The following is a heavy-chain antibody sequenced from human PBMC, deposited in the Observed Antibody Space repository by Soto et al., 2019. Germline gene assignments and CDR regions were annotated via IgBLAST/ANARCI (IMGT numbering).Heavy chain of an antibody. J-gene: IGHJ5*02. D-gene: IGHD4-17*01. CDR3: ASDYGDYELWFDP. CDR1: GFTFSSYS. CDR2: ISSSSSYI. V-gene: IGHV3-21*01. Sequence: GGSLRLSCAASGFTFSSYSMNWVRQAPGKGLEWVSSISSSSSYIYYADSVKGRFTISRDNAKNSLYLQMNSLRAEDTAGYYCASDYGDYELWFDPWGQGTLVTVSS.